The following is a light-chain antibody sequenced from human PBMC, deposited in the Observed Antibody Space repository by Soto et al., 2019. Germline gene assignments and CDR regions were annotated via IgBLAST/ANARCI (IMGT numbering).Light chain of an antibody. V-gene: IGKV1-5*03. J-gene: IGKJ1*01. Sequence: DIPMTQSPSTLSGSVGDRVTITCRASQTISSWLAWYQQKPGKAPKLLIYKASTLKSGVPSRFSCSGSGTEFTLTTSSLQPDDFAPYYFQHYSSYSEAFGQGTKVELK. CDR2: KAS. CDR1: QTISSW. CDR3: QHYSSYSEA.